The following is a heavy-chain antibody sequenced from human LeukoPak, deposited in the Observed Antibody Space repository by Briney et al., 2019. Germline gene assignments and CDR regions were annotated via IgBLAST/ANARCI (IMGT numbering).Heavy chain of an antibody. Sequence: GGSLRLSCAASGITFSSYWMYWVRQAPGKGLVWVSRINTDGSSTSYADSVKGRFTISRDNAKNTLYLQMNSLRAEDTALYYCAKGHQAHYYGSGSYYNALGAWGQGTLVTVSS. V-gene: IGHV3-74*01. CDR3: AKGHQAHYYGSGSYYNALGA. CDR1: GITFSSYW. CDR2: INTDGSST. J-gene: IGHJ5*02. D-gene: IGHD3-10*01.